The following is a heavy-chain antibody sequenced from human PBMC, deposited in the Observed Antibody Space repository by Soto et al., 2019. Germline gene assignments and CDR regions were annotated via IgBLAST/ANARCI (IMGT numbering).Heavy chain of an antibody. CDR2: IYYSGST. J-gene: IGHJ4*02. V-gene: IGHV4-39*01. D-gene: IGHD6-13*01. CDR3: ARLYPQLDFDY. CDR1: GVSISDTSYY. Sequence: SETLSLTCTVSGVSISDTSYYWGWIRQPPGKGLEWIGTIYYSGSTYYSPSLKSRVTMSVDTSKNQFSLKLISVTAADTAVYYCARLYPQLDFDYWGQGTLVTVS.